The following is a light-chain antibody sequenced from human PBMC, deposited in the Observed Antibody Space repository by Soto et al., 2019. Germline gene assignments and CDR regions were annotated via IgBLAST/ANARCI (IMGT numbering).Light chain of an antibody. CDR3: QQRSGRLT. V-gene: IGKV3-11*01. CDR2: DAA. Sequence: ETVLTQSPAILSLSPGERATLSCRASQTVNNFLAWYQQKPGQVPRLLIYDAATRAAGIPDRFSGSVSGTDFTLTISSIEPEDFAVYYCQQRSGRLTFGGGTKV. CDR1: QTVNNF. J-gene: IGKJ4*01.